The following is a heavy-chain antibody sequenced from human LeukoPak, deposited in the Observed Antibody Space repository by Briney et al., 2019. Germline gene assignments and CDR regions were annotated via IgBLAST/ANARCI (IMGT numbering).Heavy chain of an antibody. CDR2: ISGSGGST. D-gene: IGHD6-19*01. J-gene: IGHJ3*02. Sequence: GGSLRLSCAASGFRFSSYAMSWVRQAPGKGLEWVSEISGSGGSTYYADSVKGRFTISRDNSKNTLYLQMNSLRAEDTAVYYCAKSRSSSGWYADDAFDIWGQGTMVTVSS. CDR1: GFRFSSYA. V-gene: IGHV3-23*01. CDR3: AKSRSSSGWYADDAFDI.